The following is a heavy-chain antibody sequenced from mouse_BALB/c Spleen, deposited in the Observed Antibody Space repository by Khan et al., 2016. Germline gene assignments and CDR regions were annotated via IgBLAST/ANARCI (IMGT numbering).Heavy chain of an antibody. J-gene: IGHJ4*01. D-gene: IGHD2-14*01. CDR1: GFTFSSFG. CDR2: ISSGSSTI. CDR3: ARVYRYDLYALDY. Sequence: EVELVESGGGLVQPGGSRKLSCAASGFTFSSFGMHWVRQAPEKGLEWVAYISSGSSTIYYADTVKGRFTISRDNPTNTLFPQMTSLRSEDTAMYYCARVYRYDLYALDYWGQGTSVTVSS. V-gene: IGHV5-17*02.